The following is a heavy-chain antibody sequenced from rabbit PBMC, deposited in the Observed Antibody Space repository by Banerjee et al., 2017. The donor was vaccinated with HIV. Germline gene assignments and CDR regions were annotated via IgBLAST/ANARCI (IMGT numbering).Heavy chain of an antibody. CDR3: ARGVAGNIIYGMDL. J-gene: IGHJ6*01. CDR2: IYVDSSGTT. Sequence: QSLEESGGDLVKPGAYLTLTCKASGFDFSSNVMCWVRQAPGKGLEWIACIYVDSSGTTYYASWAKGRFTISKTSSTTVTLQMTSLTAADTAIYFCARGVAGNIIYGMDLWGPGTLVTVS. D-gene: IGHD4-2*01. V-gene: IGHV1S40*01. CDR1: GFDFSSNV.